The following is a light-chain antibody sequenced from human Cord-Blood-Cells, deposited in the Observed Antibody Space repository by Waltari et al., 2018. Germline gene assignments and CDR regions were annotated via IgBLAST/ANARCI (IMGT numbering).Light chain of an antibody. V-gene: IGLV3-25*03. Sequence: SYELTQPPSVSVSPGQTARITCSGDALPKQYAYWYQQKPGQAPVLVIYKDSDRPSGIPRRFSGSSSGTTVTLTISGVPAEDEADYYCQSADSSGTYVVFGGGTKLTVL. CDR2: KDS. CDR3: QSADSSGTYVV. CDR1: ALPKQY. J-gene: IGLJ2*01.